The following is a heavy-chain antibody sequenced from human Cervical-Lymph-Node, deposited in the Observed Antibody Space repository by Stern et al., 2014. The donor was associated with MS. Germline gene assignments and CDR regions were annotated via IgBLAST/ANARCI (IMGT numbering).Heavy chain of an antibody. V-gene: IGHV3-21*01. CDR2: ISPSSTYI. CDR1: GFTFSKYS. Sequence: EVQLVESGGGLVKPGGSLRLSCAASGFTFSKYSKSWVRQTPGKGLEGVSSISPSSTYIYYAASVKGRFTISRDNAKNSLFLQMNSLRAEDTAVYYCAGWGSSYYYGMDVWGQGTTVTVSS. D-gene: IGHD3-16*01. CDR3: AGWGSSYYYGMDV. J-gene: IGHJ6*02.